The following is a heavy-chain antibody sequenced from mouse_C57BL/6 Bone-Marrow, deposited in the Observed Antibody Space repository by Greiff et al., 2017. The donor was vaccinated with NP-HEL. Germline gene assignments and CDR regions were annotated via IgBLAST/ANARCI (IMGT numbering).Heavy chain of an antibody. CDR2: IYPGDGDT. Sequence: QVQLQQSGPELVKPGASVKISCKASGYAFSSSWMNWVKQRPGKGLEWIGRIYPGDGDTNYNGKFKGKATLTADKSSSTAYMQLSGLTSEDSAVYFGARCLYYGNFYAMDYWGQGTSVTVSS. CDR3: ARCLYYGNFYAMDY. V-gene: IGHV1-82*01. CDR1: GYAFSSSW. J-gene: IGHJ4*01. D-gene: IGHD2-1*01.